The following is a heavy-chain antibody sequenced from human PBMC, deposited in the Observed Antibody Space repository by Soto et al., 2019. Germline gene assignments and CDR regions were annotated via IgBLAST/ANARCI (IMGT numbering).Heavy chain of an antibody. CDR3: AKTIQVVPAAIGFDY. D-gene: IGHD2-2*01. J-gene: IGHJ4*02. V-gene: IGHV3-15*01. CDR2: IKSKTDGGTT. CDR1: GFTFSNAW. Sequence: GGSLRLSCAASGFTFSNAWMSWVRQAPGKGLEWVGRIKSKTDGGTTDYAAPVKGRFTISRDDSKNTLYLQMNSLRAEDTAVYYCAKTIQVVPAAIGFDYWGQGTLVTVSS.